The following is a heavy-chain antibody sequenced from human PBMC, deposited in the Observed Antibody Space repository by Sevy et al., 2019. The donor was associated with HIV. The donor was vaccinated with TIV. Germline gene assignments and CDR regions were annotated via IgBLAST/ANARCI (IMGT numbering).Heavy chain of an antibody. D-gene: IGHD2-21*02. Sequence: GGSLRLCCAASGFTFSNYDMHWVRQAPGKGLEWVAVISHDERYKNYAESVKVRFTIPRDNFKNTLFLQLDSLRPGVTSVYFCARLVSCGCDCYYLDSWGQGALVTVSS. CDR3: ARLVSCGCDCYYLDS. J-gene: IGHJ4*02. CDR2: ISHDERYK. CDR1: GFTFSNYD. V-gene: IGHV3-30*04.